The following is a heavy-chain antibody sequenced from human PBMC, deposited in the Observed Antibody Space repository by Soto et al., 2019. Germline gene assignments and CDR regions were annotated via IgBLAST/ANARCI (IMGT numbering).Heavy chain of an antibody. CDR2: INHSGST. D-gene: IGHD3-3*01. Sequence: SETLSLTCAVYGGSFSGYYWSWIRQPPGKGLEWIGEINHSGSTNYNPSLKSRVTISVDTSKNQFSLKLSSVTAADTAVYYCARETRGFILRFLEKRPNDAFDIWGQGTMVTVSS. CDR1: GGSFSGYY. J-gene: IGHJ3*02. V-gene: IGHV4-34*01. CDR3: ARETRGFILRFLEKRPNDAFDI.